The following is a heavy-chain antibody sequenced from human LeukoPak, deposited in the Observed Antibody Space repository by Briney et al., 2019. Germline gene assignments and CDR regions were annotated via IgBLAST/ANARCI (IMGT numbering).Heavy chain of an antibody. CDR3: ENDGGAPACVFVFEFRDY. CDR1: GFTFSSYA. D-gene: IGHD3-16*01. V-gene: IGHV3-23*01. J-gene: IGHJ4*02. Sequence: GGSLRLSCAASGFTFSSYAMSWLRQAPGKGLEWVSAISGSGGSTYYADSVKRRFTISRDNYKNTLYLQMNSLRAADTAVYYLENDGGAPACVFVFEFRDYWGQGALVTVSS. CDR2: ISGSGGST.